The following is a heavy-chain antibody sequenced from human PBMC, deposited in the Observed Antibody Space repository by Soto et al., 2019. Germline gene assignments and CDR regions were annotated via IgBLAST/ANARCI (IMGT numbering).Heavy chain of an antibody. CDR3: ARGSKESYPGSRIFDF. CDR2: ITDSGGDT. J-gene: IGHJ4*02. V-gene: IGHV3-23*01. Sequence: EVQLLESGGDLVQPGGSLRLSCVVSGITFWSRAMSWVRQAPGEGLEWVSTITDSGGDTKYADSVRGRFTISRDNSKYTLYQQMTSLRAEDSAVYYCARGSKESYPGSRIFDFWGRGTLVTVSS. D-gene: IGHD3-10*01. CDR1: GITFWSRA.